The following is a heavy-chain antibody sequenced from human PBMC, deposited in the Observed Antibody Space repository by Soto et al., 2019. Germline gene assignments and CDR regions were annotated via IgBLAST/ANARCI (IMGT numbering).Heavy chain of an antibody. CDR1: GGSISRCSFH. CDR2: IYYSGST. CDR3: ARRERAAGTDWWFDP. V-gene: IGHV4-39*01. Sequence: AETLYLTGNVAGGSISRCSFHWGWIRKPPGKGLEWIGSIYYSGSTYYSPSLKSRVTISVDTSKNQFSLKLSSVTAADTAVYYCARRERAAGTDWWFDPWGQG. J-gene: IGHJ5*02. D-gene: IGHD6-13*01.